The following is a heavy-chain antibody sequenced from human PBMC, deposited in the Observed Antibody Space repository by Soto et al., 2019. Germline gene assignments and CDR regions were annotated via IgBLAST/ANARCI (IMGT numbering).Heavy chain of an antibody. V-gene: IGHV4-31*03. CDR1: GDSISGGGYY. CDR2: VYHTGGT. CDR3: ARDNRITVNPANVPFGMVV. J-gene: IGHJ6*02. D-gene: IGHD4-17*01. Sequence: QVQLQESGPGLVKPSQTLSLTCTVSGDSISGGGYYWAWIRQRPGKGLEWIGCVYHTGGTHYNPSLQSRSVISVDKSKNQFSLSLASVTTADTAVYYCARDNRITVNPANVPFGMVVWGQGAAVTVS.